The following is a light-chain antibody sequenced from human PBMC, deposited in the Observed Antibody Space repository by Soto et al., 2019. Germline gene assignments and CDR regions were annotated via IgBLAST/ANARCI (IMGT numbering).Light chain of an antibody. CDR2: SAS. J-gene: IGKJ4*01. CDR3: QQYGSTHT. Sequence: EIVMTQSPDTLSLSPGQRATLSCRASQSVSSELAWYQQRPGQAPRLLIYSASTRATGIPDRFSGSGSGTDFTLTITRLEPEDFAVYYCQQYGSTHTFGGGTKVDIK. CDR1: QSVSSE. V-gene: IGKV3-20*01.